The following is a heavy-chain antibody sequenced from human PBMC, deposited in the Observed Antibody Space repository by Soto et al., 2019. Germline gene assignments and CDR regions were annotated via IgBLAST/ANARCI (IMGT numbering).Heavy chain of an antibody. J-gene: IGHJ4*02. D-gene: IGHD2-21*01. Sequence: ALVKVSCKASVYTFTSYGISWVRQAPGQGLEWMGWISAYNGNTNYAQKLQGRVTMTTDTSTSTAYMELRSLRSDDTAVYYCARSHGETREYYFDYWGQGTLVTVSS. CDR2: ISAYNGNT. CDR3: ARSHGETREYYFDY. CDR1: VYTFTSYG. V-gene: IGHV1-18*01.